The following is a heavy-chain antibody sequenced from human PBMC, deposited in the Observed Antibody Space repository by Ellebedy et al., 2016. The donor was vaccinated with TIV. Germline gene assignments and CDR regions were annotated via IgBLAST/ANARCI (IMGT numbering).Heavy chain of an antibody. J-gene: IGHJ4*02. CDR3: ATGPNQDFFDY. Sequence: MPSETLSLTCTVSGDSIRSYYWSWIRQPPGKGLEWIGYIYYSGSTKYNPSLKSRGTISLDTSKNQLSLKLSSTTAADTAVYYCATGPNQDFFDYWGRGTLVTVSS. CDR1: GDSIRSYY. D-gene: IGHD1-14*01. V-gene: IGHV4-59*01. CDR2: IYYSGST.